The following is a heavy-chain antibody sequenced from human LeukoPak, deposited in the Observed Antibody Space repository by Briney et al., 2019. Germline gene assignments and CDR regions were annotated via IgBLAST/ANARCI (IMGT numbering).Heavy chain of an antibody. CDR1: GFTFSDYY. V-gene: IGHV3-11*06. Sequence: GGSLRLSCAASGFTFSDYYMSWIRQAPGKGLEWVSFIDTSTSYIYYGDSVKGRFTISRDNAKNSLYLQMNGLRAEDTAVYYCARGRSITLLRGVAMSDGFDIWGQGAMVTVSS. CDR3: ARGRSITLLRGVAMSDGFDI. J-gene: IGHJ3*02. D-gene: IGHD3-10*01. CDR2: IDTSTSYI.